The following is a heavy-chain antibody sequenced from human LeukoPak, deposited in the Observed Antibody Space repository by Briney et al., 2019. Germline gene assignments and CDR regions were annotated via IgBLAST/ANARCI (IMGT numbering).Heavy chain of an antibody. V-gene: IGHV4-34*01. D-gene: IGHD1-14*01. CDR1: GGSFSGYY. CDR2: INHSGST. CDR3: ARGRDNADWYFDL. J-gene: IGHJ2*01. Sequence: PSETLSLTCAVYGGSFSGYYWSWIRQPPGKGLEWIGEINHSGSTNYNPSLKSRVTISVDTSKNQFSLKLSSVTAADTAVYYCARGRDNADWYFDLWGRGTLVTVSS.